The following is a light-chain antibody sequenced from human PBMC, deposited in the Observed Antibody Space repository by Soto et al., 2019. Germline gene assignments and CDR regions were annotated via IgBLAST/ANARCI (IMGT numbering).Light chain of an antibody. J-gene: IGLJ2*01. V-gene: IGLV1-40*01. CDR3: QSFDSSLSGFVV. CDR2: GNN. CDR1: SSNIGAGYD. Sequence: QAVVTQPPSVSGAPGQRVTISCTGSSSNIGAGYDVHWYLHLPGTAPKLLIYGNNNRPSGVPDRFSGSKSGTSASLAITGLQADDEADYYCQSFDSSLSGFVVFGGGTKLTVL.